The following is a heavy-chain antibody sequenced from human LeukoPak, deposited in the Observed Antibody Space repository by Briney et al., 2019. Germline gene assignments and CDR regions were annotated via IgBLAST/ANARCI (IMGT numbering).Heavy chain of an antibody. Sequence: GASVKVSCTASGYTFTSYYMHWVRQAPGQGLEWMGIINPSGSSTSYAQKFQGRVTMTRDTSTSTVYMELSSLRSEDTAVYYCARAIAAADYYFDYWGQGTLVTVSS. J-gene: IGHJ4*02. V-gene: IGHV1-46*01. CDR2: INPSGSST. CDR1: GYTFTSYY. D-gene: IGHD6-13*01. CDR3: ARAIAAADYYFDY.